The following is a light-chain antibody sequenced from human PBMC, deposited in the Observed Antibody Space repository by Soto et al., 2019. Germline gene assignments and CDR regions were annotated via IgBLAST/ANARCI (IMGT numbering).Light chain of an antibody. CDR3: QQYNNWPRT. V-gene: IGKV3-15*01. Sequence: EIVMTQSPAPLSVSPGGRATLSCRASQSVSSDLAWYQQKPGQAPRLLIYGASTRATGIPGRLSGSGSGTEFTLTISSLQSEDFAVYYCQQYNNWPRTFGQGTKVDIK. CDR1: QSVSSD. CDR2: GAS. J-gene: IGKJ1*01.